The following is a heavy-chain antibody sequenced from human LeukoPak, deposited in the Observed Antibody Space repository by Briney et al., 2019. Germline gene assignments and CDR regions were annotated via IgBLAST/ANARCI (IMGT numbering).Heavy chain of an antibody. CDR1: GGTFSSYA. J-gene: IGHJ5*02. V-gene: IGHV1-69*05. D-gene: IGHD2-8*02. CDR2: IIPIFGTA. Sequence: ASVKVSCKASGGTFSSYAISWVRQAPGQGLEWMGRIIPIFGTANYAQKFQGRVTITTDESTSTAYMELSSLRSEDTAVYYCARLPSSVHYWFPSGWFNPWGQGTLVTVSS. CDR3: ARLPSSVHYWFPSGWFNP.